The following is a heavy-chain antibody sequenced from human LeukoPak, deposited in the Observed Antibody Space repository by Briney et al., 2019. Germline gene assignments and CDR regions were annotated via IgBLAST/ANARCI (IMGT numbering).Heavy chain of an antibody. CDR2: IYPGDSDT. D-gene: IGHD3-16*01. CDR3: ARHGPGPWGAFDI. J-gene: IGHJ3*02. Sequence: GGSLKISWKGSGYSFTSYWIGGVRQMPGKGLEWMGIIYPGDSDTRYSPSFQGQVTISADKSITTAYLQWSSLKASDTAMYYCARHGPGPWGAFDIWGQGTMVTVSS. V-gene: IGHV5-51*01. CDR1: GYSFTSYW.